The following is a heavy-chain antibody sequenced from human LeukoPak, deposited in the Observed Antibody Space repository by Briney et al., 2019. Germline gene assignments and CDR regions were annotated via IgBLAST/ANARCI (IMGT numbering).Heavy chain of an antibody. J-gene: IGHJ4*02. CDR1: GYTFTGYY. Sequence: ASVKVSCKASGYTFTGYYMHWVRQAPGQGLEWMGWINPNSGGTNYAQKFQGRVTMTRDTSISTAYMELSRLRSDDTAVYYCARAARVVGATPPNYWGQGTLVTVSS. CDR2: INPNSGGT. V-gene: IGHV1-2*02. D-gene: IGHD1-26*01. CDR3: ARAARVVGATPPNY.